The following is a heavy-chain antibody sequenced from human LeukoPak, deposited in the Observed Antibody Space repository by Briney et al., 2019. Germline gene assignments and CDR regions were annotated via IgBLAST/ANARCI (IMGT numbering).Heavy chain of an antibody. CDR2: INSDGSDI. D-gene: IGHD3-16*01. V-gene: IGHV3-74*01. CDR1: GFTFSSSW. Sequence: GGSLRLSCVTSGFTFSSSWMHWVRQAPGKGLVWVSRINSDGSDISYADSVKGRFAISRDNAKNTLYLQMNSLRADDTAIYYCARNQQLGGHSYYYYGMDVWGQGTTVTVSS. J-gene: IGHJ6*02. CDR3: ARNQQLGGHSYYYYGMDV.